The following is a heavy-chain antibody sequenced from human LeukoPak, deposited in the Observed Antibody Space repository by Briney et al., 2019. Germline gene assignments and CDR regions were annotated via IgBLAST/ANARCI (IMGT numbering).Heavy chain of an antibody. CDR1: GYTFTSYY. CDR3: AKGRYGSGSHGNFDY. V-gene: IGHV1-46*01. D-gene: IGHD3-10*01. J-gene: IGHJ4*02. Sequence: ASVKVSCKASGYTFTSYYMHWVRQAPGQGLEWMGIINPSGGSTSYAQKFQGRVTMTRDTSTSTVYMELSSLRSEDTAVYYCAKGRYGSGSHGNFDYWGQGTLVTVSS. CDR2: INPSGGST.